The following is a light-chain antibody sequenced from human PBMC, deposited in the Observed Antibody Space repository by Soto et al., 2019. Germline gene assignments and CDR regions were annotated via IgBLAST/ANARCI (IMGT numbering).Light chain of an antibody. V-gene: IGKV3-20*01. CDR1: QSVSSNY. Sequence: ESVLAPSPSTLSLSPGESATLSCRASQSVSSNYLAWYQQKPGQPPRLLIYGASSRATGIPDRFSGSGSGTDFTLTISRLEPEDFAVYYCQQYSRLPRTFGQGTKVDIK. CDR3: QQYSRLPRT. J-gene: IGKJ1*01. CDR2: GAS.